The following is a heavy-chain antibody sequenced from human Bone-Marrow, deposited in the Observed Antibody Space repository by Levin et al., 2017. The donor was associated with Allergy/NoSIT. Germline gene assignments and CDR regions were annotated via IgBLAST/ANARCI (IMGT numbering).Heavy chain of an antibody. CDR1: GFTFSKYG. CDR2: IAFDSSAK. CDR3: AKPSGITGWENWCDS. Sequence: PGESLKISCAASGFTFSKYGMNWVRQAPGKGLEWVAVIAFDSSAKYYVDSVKGRFTISRDNFNNTLYLEMNSLTAEDTAVYYCAKPSGITGWENWCDSWGQGTLVTVSS. V-gene: IGHV3-30*18. J-gene: IGHJ5*01. D-gene: IGHD1-7*01.